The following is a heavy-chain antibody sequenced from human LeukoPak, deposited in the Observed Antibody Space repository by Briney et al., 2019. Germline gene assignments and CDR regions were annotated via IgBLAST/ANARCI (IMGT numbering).Heavy chain of an antibody. CDR3: AKQSAGSAAWYSLHYDF. V-gene: IGHV3-23*01. CDR1: GFTLSSYA. Sequence: GGSLRLSCAASGFTLSSYAMTWVRQAPGRGLEWVSSVDGGGGGTYYADSVKGRSTISRDNSKDTLYLQMNGLRAEDTAVYFCAKQSAGSAAWYSLHYDFWGQGTLVTVSS. D-gene: IGHD6-13*01. J-gene: IGHJ4*02. CDR2: VDGGGGGT.